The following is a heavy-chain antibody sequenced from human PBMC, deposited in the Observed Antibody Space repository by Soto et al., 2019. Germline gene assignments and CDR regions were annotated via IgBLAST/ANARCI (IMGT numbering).Heavy chain of an antibody. J-gene: IGHJ6*02. CDR2: IYYSGNT. Sequence: SETLSLTCTVSGESISSGDHYWSWFRHSPGEGLEWIGFIYYSGNTYYNPSLKSRVSMSVDTSNNQFSLKLNSVTAADTAVYYCARDAGYCNSVSCYPYNMDVWGQGPTITVSS. CDR3: ARDAGYCNSVSCYPYNMDV. CDR1: GESISSGDHY. D-gene: IGHD2-15*01. V-gene: IGHV4-30-4*01.